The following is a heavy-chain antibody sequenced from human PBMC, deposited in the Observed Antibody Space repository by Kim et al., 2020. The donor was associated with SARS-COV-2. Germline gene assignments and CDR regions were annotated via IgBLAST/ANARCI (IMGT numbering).Heavy chain of an antibody. CDR3: ARGQYYYDSSGYYAFDI. V-gene: IGHV3-33*08. CDR1: GFTFSSYG. CDR2: IWYDGSNK. Sequence: GGSLRLSCAASGFTFSSYGMHWVRQAPGKGLEWVAVIWYDGSNKYYADSVKGRFTISRDNSKNTLYLQMNSLRAEDTAVYYCARGQYYYDSSGYYAFDIWGQGTMVTVSS. D-gene: IGHD3-22*01. J-gene: IGHJ3*02.